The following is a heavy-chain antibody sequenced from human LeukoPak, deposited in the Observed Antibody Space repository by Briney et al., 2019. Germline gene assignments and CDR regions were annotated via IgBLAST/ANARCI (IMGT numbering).Heavy chain of an antibody. CDR3: ARVGAYTDYAPDY. CDR1: GFTFSTCS. J-gene: IGHJ4*02. D-gene: IGHD4-17*01. V-gene: IGHV3-21*01. Sequence: GGSLRLSCVASGFTFSTCSMNWVRRAPGKGLEWVSSISATGTYTYYADSVKGRFTLSRDSAKNSLYLQMSSLRAEDTAVYYCARVGAYTDYAPDYGGQGTLVTVSS. CDR2: ISATGTYT.